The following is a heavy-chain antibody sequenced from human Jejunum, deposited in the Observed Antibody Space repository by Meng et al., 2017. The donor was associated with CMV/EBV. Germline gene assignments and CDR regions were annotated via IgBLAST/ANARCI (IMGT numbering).Heavy chain of an antibody. CDR2: IGLVGDT. CDR3: ARMGGTTGSAFDI. CDR1: VFTFSTYD. D-gene: IGHD1-1*01. Sequence: AASVFTFSTYDIHWVRQATGKGLEWVSGIGLVGDTYYSVSVKGRFTISRENAKNSFYLQMSSLRAGDTAVYYCARMGGTTGSAFDIWGQGTMVTVSS. V-gene: IGHV3-13*01. J-gene: IGHJ3*02.